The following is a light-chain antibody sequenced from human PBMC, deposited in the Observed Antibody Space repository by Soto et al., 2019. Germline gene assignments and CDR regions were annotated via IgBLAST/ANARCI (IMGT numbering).Light chain of an antibody. J-gene: IGKJ4*01. CDR1: QSVSSN. Sequence: IVMTQSPATLSLSPGERATLSCRASQSVSSNLAWYQQKPGQAPRLLIYGASTRATGIPARFSGSGSGTEGTLTISSLKSEDFAVYDCQQYNTWPLTFGGGTKVDIK. CDR2: GAS. CDR3: QQYNTWPLT. V-gene: IGKV3-15*01.